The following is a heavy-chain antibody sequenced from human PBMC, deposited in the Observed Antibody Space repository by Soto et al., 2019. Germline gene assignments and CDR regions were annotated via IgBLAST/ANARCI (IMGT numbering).Heavy chain of an antibody. J-gene: IGHJ6*02. CDR2: IYHSGST. Sequence: QVQLQESGPGLVKPSGTLSLTCAVSGGSISSSNWWSWVRQPPGKGLEWIGEIYHSGSTNYNPSLKRRVTIPVDKSKNQFSLKLSSVTAADAAVYYCARGRDYYYGMDVWGQGTTVTVSS. V-gene: IGHV4-4*02. CDR1: GGSISSSNW. CDR3: ARGRDYYYGMDV.